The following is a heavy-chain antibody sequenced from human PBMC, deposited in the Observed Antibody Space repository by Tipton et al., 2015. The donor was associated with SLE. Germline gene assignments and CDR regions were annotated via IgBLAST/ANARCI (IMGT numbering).Heavy chain of an antibody. CDR1: GFRFSNAW. CDR3: TPLRHYYYMSGLDY. J-gene: IGHJ4*02. D-gene: IGHD3-16*01. Sequence: GSLRLSCAASGFRFSNAWISWVRQAPGKRLEWVGSIKSKTDGGTTDYAAPVKGRLTISRDDSRNMLYLQMNILKTEDTAVYYCTPLRHYYYMSGLDYWEQGTVVTVSS. CDR2: IKSKTDGGTT. V-gene: IGHV3-15*01.